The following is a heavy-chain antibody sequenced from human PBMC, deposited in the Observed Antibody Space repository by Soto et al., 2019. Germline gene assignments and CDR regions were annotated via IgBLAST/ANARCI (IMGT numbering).Heavy chain of an antibody. J-gene: IGHJ4*02. V-gene: IGHV3-11*06. CDR2: ISSTTNYI. CDR3: ARESEDLTSNFDY. Sequence: QVQLVESGGDLVKPGGSLRLSCAASGFTFSDYYMSWIRQAPGKGLEWVSYISSTTNYIYYGDSMKGRFTISRDNAKNSLYLEMNSLRAEDTAVYYCARESEDLTSNFDYWGQGTLVTVSS. CDR1: GFTFSDYY.